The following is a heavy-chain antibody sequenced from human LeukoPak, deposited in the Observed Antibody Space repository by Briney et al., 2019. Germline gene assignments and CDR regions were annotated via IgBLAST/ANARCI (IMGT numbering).Heavy chain of an antibody. V-gene: IGHV5-10-1*01. CDR2: IALSDSSA. D-gene: IGHD3-16*01. CDR3: TWGTSSTKIDY. J-gene: IGHJ4*02. CDR1: EYSFTSYW. Sequence: GESLKISCKGFEYSFTSYWISWVRQMPGKGLEWMGKIALSDSSATYSPSFQGHVTISVDKSINTAYLHWSSLQASDTAMYYCTWGTSSTKIDYWGQGTLVTVSP.